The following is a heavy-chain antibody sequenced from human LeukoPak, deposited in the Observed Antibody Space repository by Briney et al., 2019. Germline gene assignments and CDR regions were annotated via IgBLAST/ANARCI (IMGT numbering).Heavy chain of an antibody. V-gene: IGHV2-26*01. CDR3: ARILRGSFYDYVWGSYRPLDY. CDR2: IFSNDEK. Sequence: SGPTPVNPTETLTLTCTVSGFSLSNARMGVSWIRQPPGKALEWLAHIFSNDEKSYSTSLKSRVTISKDTSKSQVVLTMTNMDPVDTATYYCARILRGSFYDYVWGSYRPLDYWGQGTLVTVSS. CDR1: GFSLSNARMG. D-gene: IGHD3-16*02. J-gene: IGHJ4*02.